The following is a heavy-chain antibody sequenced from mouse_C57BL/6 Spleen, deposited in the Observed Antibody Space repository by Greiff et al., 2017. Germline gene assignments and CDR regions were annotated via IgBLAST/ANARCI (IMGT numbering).Heavy chain of an antibody. Sequence: EVQLQQSGPGLVKPSQTLSLTCSVTGYSITSGYYWNWIRQFPGNKLEWMGYISYDGSNNYNPSLKNRISITRDTSKNQFFLKLNSVTTEDTATYYCARAQATAMDYWGQGTSVNVSS. J-gene: IGHJ4*01. CDR2: ISYDGSN. CDR3: ARAQATAMDY. CDR1: GYSITSGYY. V-gene: IGHV3-6*01. D-gene: IGHD3-2*02.